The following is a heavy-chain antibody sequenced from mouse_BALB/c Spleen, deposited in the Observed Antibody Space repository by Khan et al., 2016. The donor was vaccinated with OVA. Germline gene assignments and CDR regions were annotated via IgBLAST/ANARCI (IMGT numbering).Heavy chain of an antibody. Sequence: EGELVESGPGLVKPSQSLSLTCTVTGYSITSDYAWNWIRQFPGNKLEWMGYISYSGRTSYNPSLKSRISITRDTSKNQFFLQLNSVTTEDTATYYGARSVTITTVVATDFDYWGQGTTLTVSS. J-gene: IGHJ2*01. CDR2: ISYSGRT. V-gene: IGHV3-2*02. CDR3: ARSVTITTVVATDFDY. D-gene: IGHD1-1*01. CDR1: GYSITSDYA.